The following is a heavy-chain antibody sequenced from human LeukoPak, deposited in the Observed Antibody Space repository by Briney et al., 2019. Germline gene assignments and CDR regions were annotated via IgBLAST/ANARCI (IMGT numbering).Heavy chain of an antibody. CDR3: ARLVTDSSGYYLDY. CDR2: IYPGDSDT. Sequence: GESLKISCQGSGYSFTDYWIGWVRQMPGKGLEWMGIIYPGDSDTRYSPSFQGQVTISADKSITTAYLQWSSLKASDTAMYYCARLVTDSSGYYLDYWGQGTLVTVSS. V-gene: IGHV5-51*01. CDR1: GYSFTDYW. J-gene: IGHJ4*02. D-gene: IGHD3-22*01.